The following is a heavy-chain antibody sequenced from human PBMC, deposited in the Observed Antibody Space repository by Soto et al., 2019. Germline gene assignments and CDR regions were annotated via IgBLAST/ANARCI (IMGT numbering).Heavy chain of an antibody. V-gene: IGHV3-23*01. CDR2: ISESGVTA. CDR1: GFTFSSYW. D-gene: IGHD2-15*01. J-gene: IGHJ4*02. CDR3: AKAIDCSGGSCYSGYYYFDS. Sequence: PGGSLRLSCAASGFTFSSYWMSWVRQAPGKGLEWVSIISESGVTAKYADSAKGRFTISRDNSKNTLYLQMNSLRADDTAVFYCAKAIDCSGGSCYSGYYYFDSWGQGTQVTVSS.